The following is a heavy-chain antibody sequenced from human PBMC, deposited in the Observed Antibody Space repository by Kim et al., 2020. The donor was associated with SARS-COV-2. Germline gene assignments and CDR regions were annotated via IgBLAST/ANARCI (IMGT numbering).Heavy chain of an antibody. V-gene: IGHV3-74*01. J-gene: IGHJ4*02. Sequence: ADSVESRFTISRDNAKNTLFLQMNSMRAEDTAVYYCARVAGGSSPYYFDYWGQGALVTVYS. CDR3: ARVAGGSSPYYFDY. D-gene: IGHD1-26*01.